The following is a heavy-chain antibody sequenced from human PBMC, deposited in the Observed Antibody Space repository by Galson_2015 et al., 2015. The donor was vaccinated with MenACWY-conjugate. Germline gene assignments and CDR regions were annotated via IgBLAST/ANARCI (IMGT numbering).Heavy chain of an antibody. CDR1: GYSFTTYW. CDR3: ATYCSSPSCYANGAY. CDR2: IYPSDSDT. D-gene: IGHD2-2*01. V-gene: IGHV5-51*01. Sequence: QSGAEVKKPGESLKISCKGSGYSFTTYWIGWVRQMPGKGLEWMGIIYPSDSDTRYSPSFQGQVTISADKSISTAYLQWSSLKASDTAMYYCATYCSSPSCYANGAYWGQGTLVTVSS. J-gene: IGHJ4*02.